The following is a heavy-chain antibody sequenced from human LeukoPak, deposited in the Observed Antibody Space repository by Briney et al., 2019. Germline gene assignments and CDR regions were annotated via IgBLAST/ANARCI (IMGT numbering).Heavy chain of an antibody. V-gene: IGHV4-34*01. J-gene: IGHJ6*03. D-gene: IGHD6-13*01. CDR3: ARAQIAAACTYYMDV. CDR2: INHSGST. Sequence: SETLSLTCAVSGGSFSGYYWSWIRQPPGKGLEWIGEINHSGSTNYNPSLKSRVTISVDTSKNQFSLKLSSVTAADTAVYYCARAQIAAACTYYMDVWGKGTTVTVSS. CDR1: GGSFSGYY.